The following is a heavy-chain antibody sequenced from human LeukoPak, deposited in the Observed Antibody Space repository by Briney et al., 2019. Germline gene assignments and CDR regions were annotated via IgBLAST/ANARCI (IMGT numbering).Heavy chain of an antibody. CDR2: INPNSGGT. V-gene: IGHV1-2*02. J-gene: IGHJ4*02. CDR1: GYTFTGYY. D-gene: IGHD1-26*01. Sequence: ASVKVSCKASGYTFTGYYMHWLRQAPGQGLEWMGWINPNSGGTNYAQKFQGRVTMTRDTSISTAYMELSRLRSDDTAVYYCARDWDSGSYPADYWGQGTLVTVSS. CDR3: ARDWDSGSYPADY.